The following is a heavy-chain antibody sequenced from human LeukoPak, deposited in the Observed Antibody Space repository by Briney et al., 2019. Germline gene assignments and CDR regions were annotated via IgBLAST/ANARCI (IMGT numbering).Heavy chain of an antibody. CDR1: GGSFSGYY. D-gene: IGHD3-22*01. V-gene: IGHV4-34*01. CDR2: INHSGST. CDR3: VTYYFDSSGPKKNY. J-gene: IGHJ4*02. Sequence: SETLSLTRAVYGGSFSGYYWSWIRQPPGKGLEWIGEINHSGSTNYNPSLKSRVTISVDTSKKQFSLKLSSVTAADTAVYYCVTYYFDSSGPKKNYWGQGTLVTVSS.